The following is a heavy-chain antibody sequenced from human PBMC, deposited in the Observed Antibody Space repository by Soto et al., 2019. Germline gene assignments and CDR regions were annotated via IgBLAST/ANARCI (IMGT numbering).Heavy chain of an antibody. J-gene: IGHJ6*02. V-gene: IGHV3-21*01. CDR1: GFTFSSYS. D-gene: IGHD3-22*01. CDR2: ISSSSSYI. Sequence: PGGSLRLSCAASGFTFSSYSMNWVRQAPGKGLEWVSSISSSSSYIYYADSVKGRFTISRDNAKNSLYLQMNSLRAEDTAVYYCARDREPMIVVLYYYYYGMDVWGQGTTVTVSS. CDR3: ARDREPMIVVLYYYYYGMDV.